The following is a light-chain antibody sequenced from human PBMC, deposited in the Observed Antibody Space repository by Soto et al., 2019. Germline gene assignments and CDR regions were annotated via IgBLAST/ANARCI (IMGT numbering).Light chain of an antibody. J-gene: IGLJ1*01. CDR1: SGDVGGYNY. CDR3: SSYTSGSTLYV. CDR2: VGT. Sequence: QSVLTQPASVSGSPGQSITISCTGTSGDVGGYNYVSWYQHHPDKAPKLMLYVGTKRPSGVSNRFSGSKSGNTASLTISGLQAEDEADYYCSSYTSGSTLYVFGTGTKVTVL. V-gene: IGLV2-14*01.